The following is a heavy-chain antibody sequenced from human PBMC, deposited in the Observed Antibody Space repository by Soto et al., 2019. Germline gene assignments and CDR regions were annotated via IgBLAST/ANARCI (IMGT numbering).Heavy chain of an antibody. CDR3: ARDDYGDYFPPY. J-gene: IGHJ4*02. CDR2: IYSGGST. D-gene: IGHD4-17*01. CDR1: GFTVSSNY. Sequence: EVQLVESGGGLVQPGGSLRLSCAASGFTVSSNYMSWVRQAPGKGLEWVSVIYSGGSTYYADSVKGRFTTSRDNSKNTLYLQMNSLRAEDTAVYYCARDDYGDYFPPYWGQGTLVTVSS. V-gene: IGHV3-66*01.